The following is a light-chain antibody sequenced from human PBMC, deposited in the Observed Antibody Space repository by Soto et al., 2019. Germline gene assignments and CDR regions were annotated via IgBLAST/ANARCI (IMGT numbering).Light chain of an antibody. CDR2: EAS. J-gene: IGKJ1*01. CDR3: LQHNSYPWT. V-gene: IGKV1-5*01. Sequence: DIQMTQSPSTLSAYVGDRVTITCRASQSISSWLAWYQQKPGKAPKLLIYEASILQSGVPSRFSGSGSGTEFTLTISSLQPEDFATYYCLQHNSYPWTFGQGTKVDNK. CDR1: QSISSW.